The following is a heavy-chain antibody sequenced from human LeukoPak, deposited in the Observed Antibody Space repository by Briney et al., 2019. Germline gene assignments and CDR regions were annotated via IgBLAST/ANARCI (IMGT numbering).Heavy chain of an antibody. D-gene: IGHD4-23*01. CDR3: ARSRGLRWGVRTFHI. Sequence: SETLSLTCAVYGGAFSGYYWSWIRQPPGKGLEWIGEITHSGSTKYNPSLERRVTISVDTSKNQFSLKLTSVTAADTAVYYCARSRGLRWGVRTFHIWGQGTMVTVSS. J-gene: IGHJ3*02. CDR2: ITHSGST. V-gene: IGHV4-34*01. CDR1: GGAFSGYY.